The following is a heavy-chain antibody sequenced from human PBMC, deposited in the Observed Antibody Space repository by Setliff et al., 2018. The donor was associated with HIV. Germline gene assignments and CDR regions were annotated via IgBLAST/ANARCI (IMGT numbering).Heavy chain of an antibody. V-gene: IGHV5-51*01. CDR1: GYKFTSDW. CDR2: IWPGDSTT. J-gene: IGHJ4*02. D-gene: IGHD3-22*01. CDR3: ARLSPPSTSSGNSRFDS. Sequence: GESLKISCNISGYKFTSDWIGWVRQMPGKGLEYMGIIWPGDSTTKYSPSFQGLVFISADKSINTTYLQWTNLRASDTAVYFCARLSPPSTSSGNSRFDSWGQGTLVTVSS.